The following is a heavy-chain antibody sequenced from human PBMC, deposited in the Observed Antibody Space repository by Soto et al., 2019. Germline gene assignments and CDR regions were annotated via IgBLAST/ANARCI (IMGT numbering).Heavy chain of an antibody. D-gene: IGHD1-26*01. J-gene: IGHJ5*02. CDR3: ARLDIVGPSTVP. Sequence: QVQLLQSGAEVKRPGASVNVSCKAFGYTFTTYYMRWVRQAPGQGLEWMGMINPTSGSTTYAQHFQARVTMTRDKSTRTVYMELNSLRSEDTAVYYCARLDIVGPSTVPWGQGTLVTVSS. CDR1: GYTFTTYY. CDR2: INPTSGST. V-gene: IGHV1-46*01.